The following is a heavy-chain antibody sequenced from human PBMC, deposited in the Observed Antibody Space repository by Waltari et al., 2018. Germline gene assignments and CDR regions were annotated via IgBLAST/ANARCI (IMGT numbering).Heavy chain of an antibody. J-gene: IGHJ4*02. Sequence: QLQLQESGPGLVNPSATLSLSCAVSGDSVTSPYLWNWVRQSPQRGLEWIGQVHGSGRTNYSPSFASRITVSRDTSNNQFSLKLTAATAADTAVYYCARDRGRGLYLDTWGPGTLVTVSP. CDR1: GDSVTSPYL. CDR2: VHGSGRT. CDR3: ARDRGRGLYLDT. V-gene: IGHV4-4*02. D-gene: IGHD2-15*01.